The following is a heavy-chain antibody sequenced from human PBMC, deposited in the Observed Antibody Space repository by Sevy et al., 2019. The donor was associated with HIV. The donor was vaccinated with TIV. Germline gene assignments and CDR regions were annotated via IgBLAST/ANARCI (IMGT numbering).Heavy chain of an antibody. D-gene: IGHD1-26*01. CDR2: IDPNNGNS. CDR3: TRDDIYTHPWEFDW. CDR1: GYTFTDYY. V-gene: IGHV1-2*02. J-gene: IGHJ4*01. Sequence: ASVKVSCKASGYTFTDYYMHWVRQAPGQGLEWMGWIDPNNGNSNSAQKFQGRLTLTSDMSISTAYMELSRLRSDDTAIYFFTRDDIYTHPWEFDWWSHGALVTVSS.